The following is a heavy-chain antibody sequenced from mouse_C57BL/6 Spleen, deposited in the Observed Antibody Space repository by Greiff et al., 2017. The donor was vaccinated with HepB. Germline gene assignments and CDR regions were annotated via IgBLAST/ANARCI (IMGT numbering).Heavy chain of an antibody. J-gene: IGHJ4*01. D-gene: IGHD2-5*01. CDR3: ARDQGYSNYYYYAMDY. CDR2: ISYDGSN. V-gene: IGHV3-6*01. Sequence: EVKLVESGPGLVKPSQSLSLTCSVTGYSITSGYYWNWIRQFPGNKLEWMGYISYDGSNNYNPSLKNRISITRDTSKNQFFLKLNSVTTEDTATYYCARDQGYSNYYYYAMDYWGQGTSVTVSS. CDR1: GYSITSGYY.